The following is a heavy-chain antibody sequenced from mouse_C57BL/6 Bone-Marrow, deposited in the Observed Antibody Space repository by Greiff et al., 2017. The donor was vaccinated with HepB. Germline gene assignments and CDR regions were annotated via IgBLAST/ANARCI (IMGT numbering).Heavy chain of an antibody. Sequence: EVKVVDSGGGLVQSGRSLRLSCATSGFTFSDFYMEWVRQAPGKGLEWIAARRNKANDYTTEYSASVKGRFIVSRDTSQSILYLQMNALRAEDTAIYYCARDANWAWFAYWGQGTLVTVSA. CDR1: GFTFSDFY. CDR3: ARDANWAWFAY. D-gene: IGHD4-1*01. J-gene: IGHJ3*01. CDR2: RRNKANDYTT. V-gene: IGHV7-1*01.